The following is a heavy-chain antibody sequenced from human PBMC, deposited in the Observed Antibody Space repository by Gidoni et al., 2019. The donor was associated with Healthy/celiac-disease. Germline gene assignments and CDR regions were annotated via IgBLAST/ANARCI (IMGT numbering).Heavy chain of an antibody. Sequence: QVQLQQWGAGLLKPSETLSLTCAVWGGSFSGYYWSWIRQPPGKGLEWLGEITHSGSNNYNPSLKSRVTISVDTSKNQFSLKLSSVTAADTAVYYCARADTVMGECDYWGQGTLVTVSS. CDR1: GGSFSGYY. D-gene: IGHD3-16*01. J-gene: IGHJ4*02. V-gene: IGHV4-34*01. CDR3: ARADTVMGECDY. CDR2: ITHSGSN.